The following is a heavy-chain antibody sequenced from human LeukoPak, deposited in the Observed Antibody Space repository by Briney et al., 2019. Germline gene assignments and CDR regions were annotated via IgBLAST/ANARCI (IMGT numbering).Heavy chain of an antibody. J-gene: IGHJ5*02. D-gene: IGHD6-6*01. V-gene: IGHV4-39*02. Sequence: SETLSLTCTVSGDSVSSTGYYWGWIRQPPGKGLEWIGTIYYSGSTYYNPSLKSRVTMSEDTSRNQFSLKLSSVTAADTAVYYCAREKGRSSSPLIRRFLGWFDPWGQGTLVTVSS. CDR3: AREKGRSSSPLIRRFLGWFDP. CDR2: IYYSGST. CDR1: GDSVSSTGYY.